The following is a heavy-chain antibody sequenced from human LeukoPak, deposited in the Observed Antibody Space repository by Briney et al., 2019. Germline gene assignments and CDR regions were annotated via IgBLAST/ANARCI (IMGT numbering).Heavy chain of an antibody. D-gene: IGHD3-22*01. CDR3: ARDSHKFDSSGYYVDAFDI. Sequence: GGSLRLSCAASGLTFSSYEMNWVRQAPGKGLEWVSYISSSGSSIYYADSVKGRFTISRDNAKKSLYLQMHSLRAEDTAVYYCARDSHKFDSSGYYVDAFDILGQGTMVTVSS. J-gene: IGHJ3*02. V-gene: IGHV3-48*03. CDR1: GLTFSSYE. CDR2: ISSSGSSI.